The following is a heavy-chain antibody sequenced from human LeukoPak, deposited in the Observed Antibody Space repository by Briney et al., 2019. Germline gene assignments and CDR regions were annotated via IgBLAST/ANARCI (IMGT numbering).Heavy chain of an antibody. J-gene: IGHJ5*02. D-gene: IGHD6-19*01. CDR3: VGCSRWSP. V-gene: IGHV5-51*01. Sequence: GESLKIPCRGFGYSFTSYWIGWVRQIPGKGLEGMGSIYAGDSDTRYSPCFQGQVTIPADKSISTASLQWNSLKASDTAISYCVGCSRWSPWGQGTLVTVSS. CDR1: GYSFTSYW. CDR2: IYAGDSDT.